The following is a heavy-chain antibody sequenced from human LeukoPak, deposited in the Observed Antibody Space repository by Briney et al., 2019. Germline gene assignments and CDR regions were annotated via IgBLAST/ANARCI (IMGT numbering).Heavy chain of an antibody. J-gene: IGHJ4*02. D-gene: IGHD6-13*01. V-gene: IGHV3-30*18. CDR3: AKPIAADAAAGDY. Sequence: PGGSLRLSCAASVFTFSSYGMHWVRQAPGKGLEWVAVISYDGSNKYYADSAKGRFTISRDNSKSTLYLQMNSLRAEDTAVYYCAKPIAADAAAGDYWGQGTLVTVSS. CDR2: ISYDGSNK. CDR1: VFTFSSYG.